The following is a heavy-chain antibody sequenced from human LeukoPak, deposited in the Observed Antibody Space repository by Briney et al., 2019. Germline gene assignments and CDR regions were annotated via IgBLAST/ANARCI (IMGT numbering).Heavy chain of an antibody. Sequence: ASVKVSCKASGYTFTSYDINWVRQATGQGLEWMGWMNPNSGNTGYAQKFQGRVTMTRNTSISTAYMELSSLRSEDTAVYYCAASGYSNYGYYYCGMDVWGQGTTVTVSS. CDR2: MNPNSGNT. CDR3: AASGYSNYGYYYCGMDV. V-gene: IGHV1-8*01. J-gene: IGHJ6*02. D-gene: IGHD4-4*01. CDR1: GYTFTSYD.